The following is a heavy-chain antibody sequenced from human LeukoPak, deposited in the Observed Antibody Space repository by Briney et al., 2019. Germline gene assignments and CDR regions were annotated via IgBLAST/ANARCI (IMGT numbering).Heavy chain of an antibody. Sequence: KPSETLSLTCTVSGGSISSGGYYWSWIRQHPGKGLEWIGYIYYSGSTYYNPSLKSRVTISVDTSKNQFSLKLSSVTAADTAVYYCASLGTTGTTFDYWGQGTLVTVSS. D-gene: IGHD1-1*01. CDR3: ASLGTTGTTFDY. J-gene: IGHJ4*01. CDR2: IYYSGST. CDR1: GGSISSGGYY. V-gene: IGHV4-31*03.